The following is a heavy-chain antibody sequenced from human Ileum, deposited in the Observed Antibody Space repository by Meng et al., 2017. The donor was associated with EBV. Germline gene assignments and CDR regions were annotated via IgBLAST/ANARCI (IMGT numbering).Heavy chain of an antibody. J-gene: IGHJ4*02. V-gene: IGHV4-4*02. CDR3: ASSDYYRSDY. D-gene: IGHD3-22*01. CDR2: TSHSEST. Sequence: QVQLEESVPGLGTPSATLSITCAVSSGSIRRSDWWRWVRQPPGKGLECIGETSHSESTSYSPSLKSRVTISLDKSKNQLSLKLNSVTAADMAVYYCASSDYYRSDYWGQGTLVTVSS. CDR1: SGSIRRSDW.